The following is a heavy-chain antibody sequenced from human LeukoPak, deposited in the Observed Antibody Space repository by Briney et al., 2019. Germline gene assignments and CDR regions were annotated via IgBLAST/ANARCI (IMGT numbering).Heavy chain of an antibody. CDR2: ISVSGGST. CDR1: GFTLSSYA. J-gene: IGHJ4*02. Sequence: GACLRLSCAASGFTLSSYAMSWVRQAPGKGLEWVSTISVSGGSTYYADSVKGRFTISRDNSKNTLYLQMNSLRAEDTAVYYCAKDNSKYRVGAEFDYWGQGTLVTVSS. V-gene: IGHV3-23*01. CDR3: AKDNSKYRVGAEFDY. D-gene: IGHD1-26*01.